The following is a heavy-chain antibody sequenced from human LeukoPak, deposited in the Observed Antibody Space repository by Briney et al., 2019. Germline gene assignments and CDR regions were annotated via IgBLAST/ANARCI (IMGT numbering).Heavy chain of an antibody. D-gene: IGHD2-21*01. CDR3: AGPGVVVIATSFPFEI. CDR2: IYYSGST. V-gene: IGHV4-39*05. CDR1: GGSISSSSFY. J-gene: IGHJ3*02. Sequence: SETPSLTCTVSGGSISSSSFYWGWIRQPPGKGLEWIGSIYYSGSTYYNPSLKSRVTISVDTSKNQFSLKLSSVTDADKAVYYCAGPGVVVIATSFPFEIWGQGTMVPVSS.